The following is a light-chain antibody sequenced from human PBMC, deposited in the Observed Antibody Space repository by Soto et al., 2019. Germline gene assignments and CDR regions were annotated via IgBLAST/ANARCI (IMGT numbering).Light chain of an antibody. V-gene: IGKV2-28*01. CDR2: TAS. CDR3: QQSYSRPRT. CDR1: QSLLHSNGYNY. J-gene: IGKJ1*01. Sequence: DIVMTQSPLSLPVTPGEPASISFRSSQSLLHSNGYNYLDWYLQKPGKAPNLLIYTASSLESGVPSRFSGSGSGTDFTLTITSLQPEDFATYFCQQSYSRPRTFGQGTKVDIK.